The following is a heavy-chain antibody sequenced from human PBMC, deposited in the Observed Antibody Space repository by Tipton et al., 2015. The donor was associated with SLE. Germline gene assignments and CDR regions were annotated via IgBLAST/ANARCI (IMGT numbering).Heavy chain of an antibody. J-gene: IGHJ3*02. Sequence: TLSHTCTVSGGSISSHYWSWIRQPPGKGLEWIGYIYYSGSTNHNPSLKSRVTISVDTSKNQFSLKLSSVTAADTAVYYCARDRDYGDSAGAFDIWGQGTMVTVSS. CDR1: GGSISSHY. CDR2: IYYSGST. D-gene: IGHD4-17*01. CDR3: ARDRDYGDSAGAFDI. V-gene: IGHV4-59*11.